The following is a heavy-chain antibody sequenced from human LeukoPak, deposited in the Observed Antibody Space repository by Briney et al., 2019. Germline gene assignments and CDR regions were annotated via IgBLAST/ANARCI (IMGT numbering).Heavy chain of an antibody. CDR1: GGSISSHY. CDR3: ARSGVLDSSGYYQY. D-gene: IGHD3-22*01. Sequence: PSETLSLTCTVSGGSISSHYWSWIRQPPGKGLEWIGYIYYSGSTNYNPSLKSRVTISVDTSKNQFSLKLSSVTAADTAMYYCARSGVLDSSGYYQYWGQGTLVTVSS. J-gene: IGHJ4*02. CDR2: IYYSGST. V-gene: IGHV4-59*11.